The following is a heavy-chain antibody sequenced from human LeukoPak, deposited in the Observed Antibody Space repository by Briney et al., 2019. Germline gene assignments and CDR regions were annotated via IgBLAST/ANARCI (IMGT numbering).Heavy chain of an antibody. CDR1: GGSINTYY. Sequence: SETLSLTCAVSGGSINTYYWSWIRQPPGKGLEWIGYIYTSGSTNYNPSLKSRVTISVDTSKNQFSLKLSSVTAADTAVYYCARHLRGSSVYYYYMDVWGKGTTVTVSS. D-gene: IGHD6-6*01. V-gene: IGHV4-4*09. J-gene: IGHJ6*03. CDR3: ARHLRGSSVYYYYMDV. CDR2: IYTSGST.